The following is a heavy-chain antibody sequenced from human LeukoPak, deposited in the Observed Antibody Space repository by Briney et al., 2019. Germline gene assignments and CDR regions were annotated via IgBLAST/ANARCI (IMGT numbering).Heavy chain of an antibody. CDR3: AREGSRDFWSGPVYYFDY. CDR2: IYHSGST. Sequence: SETLSLTCTVSGYSISSGYYWGWIRQPPGKGLEWIGSIYHSGSTYYNPSLTSRVTISIDTSKNQFSLRLSSVTAADTAVYYCAREGSRDFWSGPVYYFDYWGQGTLVTVSS. V-gene: IGHV4-38-2*02. CDR1: GYSISSGYY. D-gene: IGHD3-3*01. J-gene: IGHJ4*02.